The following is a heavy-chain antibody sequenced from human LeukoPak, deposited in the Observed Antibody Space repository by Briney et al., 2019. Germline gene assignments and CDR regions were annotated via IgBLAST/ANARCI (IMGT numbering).Heavy chain of an antibody. CDR2: INPSGGST. D-gene: IGHD3-10*01. J-gene: IGHJ6*03. Sequence: ASVKVSCKASGYTFTSYYMHWVRQAPGQGLEWMGIINPSGGSTSYAQKFQGRVTMTRDMSTSTVYMELSSLRAEDTAVYYCAKATAFEFGEGYYYYMDVWGKGTTVTISS. CDR3: AKATAFEFGEGYYYYMDV. V-gene: IGHV1-46*01. CDR1: GYTFTSYY.